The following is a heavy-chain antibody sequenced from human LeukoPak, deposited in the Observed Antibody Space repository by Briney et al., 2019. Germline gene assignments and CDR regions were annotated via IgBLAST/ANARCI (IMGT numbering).Heavy chain of an antibody. Sequence: SGGSLRLSCAASGFTFSSYGMSWVRQAPGKGLEWVSAISGSGGSTYYADSVKGRFTISRDNSKNTLYLQMNSLRAEDTAVYYCAKDLFVVVVAATVFDYWGQGTLVTVSS. D-gene: IGHD2-15*01. CDR2: ISGSGGST. V-gene: IGHV3-23*01. CDR3: AKDLFVVVVAATVFDY. J-gene: IGHJ4*02. CDR1: GFTFSSYG.